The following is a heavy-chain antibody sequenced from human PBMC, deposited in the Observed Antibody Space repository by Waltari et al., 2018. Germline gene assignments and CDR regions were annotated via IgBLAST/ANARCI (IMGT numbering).Heavy chain of an antibody. CDR1: GDSITRPNFY. Sequence: QVQLQESGPGLVKPSETLSLTCIVSGDSITRPNFYLGWIRQRPGKELEWIGNSHSSGGTYYNPSLRSRSTLSLDTSTNQCSLFLMSVTAADAAVYFWARQEGRDGYTYLGWGQGTLVTGSS. D-gene: IGHD5-12*01. CDR2: SHSSGGT. CDR3: ARQEGRDGYTYLG. J-gene: IGHJ4*02. V-gene: IGHV4-39*07.